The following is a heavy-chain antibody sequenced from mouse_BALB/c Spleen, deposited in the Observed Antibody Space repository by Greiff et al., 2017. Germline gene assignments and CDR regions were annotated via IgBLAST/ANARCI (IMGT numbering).Heavy chain of an antibody. CDR3: ARVYGSSYAMDY. Sequence: VQLKESGAELVKPGASVKLSCTASGFNIKDTYMHWVKQRPEQGLEWIGRIDPANGNTKYDPKFQGKATITADTSSNTAYLQLSSLTSEDTAVYYCARVYGSSYAMDYWGQGTSVTVSS. V-gene: IGHV14-3*02. D-gene: IGHD1-1*01. CDR1: GFNIKDTY. CDR2: IDPANGNT. J-gene: IGHJ4*01.